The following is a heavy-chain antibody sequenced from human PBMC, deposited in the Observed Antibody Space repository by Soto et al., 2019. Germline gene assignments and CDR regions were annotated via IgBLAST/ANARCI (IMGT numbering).Heavy chain of an antibody. J-gene: IGHJ3*02. CDR1: GFTFSTYP. CDR2: ISGNGGST. CDR3: VRGPSSGAFDI. Sequence: PGGSLRLSCAASGFTFSTYPMHWVRQGPGTGLEYVAGISGNGGSTHYANSVKGRYTISRDNSKSTLYIKMGSLRAEDMTVYYCVRGPSSGAFDIWGQGTTVTVSS. V-gene: IGHV3-64*01.